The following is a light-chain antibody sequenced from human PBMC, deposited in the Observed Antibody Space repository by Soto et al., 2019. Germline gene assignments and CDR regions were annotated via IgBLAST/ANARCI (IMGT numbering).Light chain of an antibody. Sequence: DIQMTQSPSTLSASVGGTVTVTCRASQSINNWSAWYQLKPGKAPKLLIYDASTLEGGVPSRFSGSGSGTEFTLTISSLQSEDYAVYYCHQYNNWPPWTFGQGTKVDIK. CDR3: HQYNNWPPWT. CDR1: QSINNW. CDR2: DAS. V-gene: IGKV1-5*01. J-gene: IGKJ1*01.